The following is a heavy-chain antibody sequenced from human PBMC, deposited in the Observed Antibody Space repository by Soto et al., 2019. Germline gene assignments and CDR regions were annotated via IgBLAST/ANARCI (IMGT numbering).Heavy chain of an antibody. CDR1: GGSFSGYY. V-gene: IGHV4-34*01. J-gene: IGHJ4*02. CDR2: INHSGST. Sequence: SETLSLTXAVYGGSFSGYYWSWIRQPPGKGLEWIGEINHSGSTNYNPSLKSRVTISVDTSKNQFSLKLSSVTAADTAVYYCARGGRSRYRGYDSRDYWGQGTLVTVSS. D-gene: IGHD5-12*01. CDR3: ARGGRSRYRGYDSRDY.